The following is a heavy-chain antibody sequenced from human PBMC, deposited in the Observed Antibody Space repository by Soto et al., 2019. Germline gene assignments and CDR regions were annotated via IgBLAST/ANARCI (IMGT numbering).Heavy chain of an antibody. Sequence: SETLSLTCTVSGGSISNYYWSWIRQPPGKGLEWIGYIYYSGSTNYNPPLKSRVTISVDTSKNQFSLKLSSVTAADTAVYYCARRWGRSFDYWGQRTLVTVSS. V-gene: IGHV4-59*08. CDR3: ARRWGRSFDY. D-gene: IGHD2-15*01. J-gene: IGHJ4*02. CDR1: GGSISNYY. CDR2: IYYSGST.